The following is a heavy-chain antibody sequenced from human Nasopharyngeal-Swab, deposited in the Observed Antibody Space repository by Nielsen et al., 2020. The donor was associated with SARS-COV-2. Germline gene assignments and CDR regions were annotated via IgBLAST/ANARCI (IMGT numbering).Heavy chain of an antibody. CDR1: GYTFNSHY. V-gene: IGHV1-46*02. J-gene: IGHJ4*02. CDR2: INPSGGGT. Sequence: ASVKVSCKASGYTFNSHYMHWVRQAPGQGPEWMGIINPSGGGTSYAQKFQGRVTMTSDMSTTTVYMELSSLRSEDTAVYYCARDCFFDGSDSSVIDHWGQGTSVTASS. CDR3: ARDCFFDGSDSSVIDH. D-gene: IGHD1-26*01.